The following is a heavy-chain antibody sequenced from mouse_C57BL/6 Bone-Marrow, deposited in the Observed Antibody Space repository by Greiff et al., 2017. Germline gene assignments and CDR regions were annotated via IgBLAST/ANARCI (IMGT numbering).Heavy chain of an antibody. CDR3: AKPYYSNYWYFEV. CDR2: IYPGSGST. V-gene: IGHV1-55*01. J-gene: IGHJ1*03. Sequence: QVQLQQPGAELVKPGASVKMSCKASGYTFSSYWITWVKQRPGQGLEWIGDIYPGSGSTNYNEKFKSKATLTADTSSSTAYMQLSSLTSEDSAVYYCAKPYYSNYWYFEVWGTGTTVTVSS. CDR1: GYTFSSYW. D-gene: IGHD2-5*01.